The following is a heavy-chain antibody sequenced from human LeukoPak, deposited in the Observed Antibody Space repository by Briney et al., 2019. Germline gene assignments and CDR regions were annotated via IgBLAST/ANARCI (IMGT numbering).Heavy chain of an antibody. CDR1: GFTFSSYA. V-gene: IGHV3-23*01. J-gene: IGHJ4*02. CDR3: AKGTGIAAAGPGLAWVY. CDR2: ISGSGGST. Sequence: PGGSLRLSCAASGFTFSSYAMSWVRQAPGKGLEWVSAISGSGGSTYYADSVKGRFTISRDNSKNTLYLQMNSLRAEDTAVYYCAKGTGIAAAGPGLAWVYWGQGCLVTVSS. D-gene: IGHD6-13*01.